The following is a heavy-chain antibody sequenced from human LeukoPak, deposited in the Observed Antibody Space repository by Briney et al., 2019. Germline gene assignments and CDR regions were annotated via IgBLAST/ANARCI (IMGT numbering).Heavy chain of an antibody. CDR1: GYTLDHHS. D-gene: IGHD3-16*02. J-gene: IGHJ3*02. V-gene: IGHV3-21*01. CDR2: IRSSSSYI. CDR3: ARGKEVWGSYRYGAFDI. Sequence: GGSPRLSCAPSGYTLDHHSTNGAPQAPAKGVGWVSSIRSSSSYIYYADSVKGRFTISRDNAKNSLYLQMNSLRAEDTAVYYCARGKEVWGSYRYGAFDIWGQGTMVTVSS.